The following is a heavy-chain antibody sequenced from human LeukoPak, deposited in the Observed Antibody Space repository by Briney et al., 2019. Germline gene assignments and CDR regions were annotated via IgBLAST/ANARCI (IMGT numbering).Heavy chain of an antibody. CDR1: SGSFSGYY. Sequence: PSETLSLTCAVYSGSFSGYYWRWLPQPPGKGLEWIGEINHSGCTNYNPSLKSRVTISVDTSKNQCSLKLSSVTAADTAVYYCARGPHRFDPWGQGTLVTVSS. CDR2: INHSGCT. J-gene: IGHJ5*02. CDR3: ARGPHRFDP. V-gene: IGHV4-34*01.